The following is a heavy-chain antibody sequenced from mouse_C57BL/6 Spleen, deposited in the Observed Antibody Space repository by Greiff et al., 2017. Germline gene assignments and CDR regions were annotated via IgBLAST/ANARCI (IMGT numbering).Heavy chain of an antibody. V-gene: IGHV1-61*01. J-gene: IGHJ4*01. CDR3: ARRNYYGSSYAYAMDY. Sequence: VQLQQPGAELVRPGSSVKLSCKASGYTFTSYWMDWVKQRPGQGLEWIGNIYPSDSETHYNQKFKDKATLTVDKSSSTAYMQLSILTSEDSAVYYCARRNYYGSSYAYAMDYWGQGTSVTVSS. D-gene: IGHD1-1*01. CDR1: GYTFTSYW. CDR2: IYPSDSET.